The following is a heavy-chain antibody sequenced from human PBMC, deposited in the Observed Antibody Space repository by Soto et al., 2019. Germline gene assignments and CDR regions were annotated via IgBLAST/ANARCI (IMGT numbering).Heavy chain of an antibody. CDR3: ARDYGSGTSQY. CDR1: GYTFTSYG. J-gene: IGHJ4*02. CDR2: ISAYNGNT. Sequence: ASVKVSCKASGYTFTSYGISWFRQAPGQGLEWMGWISAYNGNTNYEKKLQGRVTMTTDTSTSTAYMELRRLRSDDTAVYYCARDYGSGTSQYWGQGTMVTVSS. D-gene: IGHD3-10*01. V-gene: IGHV1-18*01.